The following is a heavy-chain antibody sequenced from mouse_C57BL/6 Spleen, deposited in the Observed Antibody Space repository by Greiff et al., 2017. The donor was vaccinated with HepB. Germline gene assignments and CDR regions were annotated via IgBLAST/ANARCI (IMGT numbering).Heavy chain of an antibody. V-gene: IGHV1-69*01. CDR2: IDPSDSYT. CDR1: GYTFTSYW. J-gene: IGHJ4*01. CDR3: SRALYYGSSSSDAMDY. D-gene: IGHD1-1*01. Sequence: QVQLQQPGAELVMPGASVKLSCKASGYTFTSYWMHWVKQRPGQGLEWIGEIDPSDSYTNYNQKFKGKSTLTVDKSYSTAYMQRSSLTSEDSAVYYCSRALYYGSSSSDAMDYWGQGTSVTVSS.